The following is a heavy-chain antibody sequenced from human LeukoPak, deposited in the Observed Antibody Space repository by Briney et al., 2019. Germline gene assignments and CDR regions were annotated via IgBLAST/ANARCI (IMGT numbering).Heavy chain of an antibody. D-gene: IGHD6-19*01. V-gene: IGHV4-34*01. CDR1: GGAFRGYY. Sequence: KPSGTLSLTCAGYGGAFRGYYWSWIPPPPGKGLEWIGEINHSGSTNYNPSLKSRVTISVDTSKNQFSLKLSSVTAADTAVYYCARGGKQWLVPFDYWGQGTLVTVSS. CDR2: INHSGST. J-gene: IGHJ4*02. CDR3: ARGGKQWLVPFDY.